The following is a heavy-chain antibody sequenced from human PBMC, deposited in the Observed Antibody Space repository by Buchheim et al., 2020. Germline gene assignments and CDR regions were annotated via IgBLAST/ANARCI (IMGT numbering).Heavy chain of an antibody. CDR2: INPSGDIT. J-gene: IGHJ5*02. CDR3: ARDIYGSGQT. CDR1: GYTFTSLS. Sequence: QVQLVQSGAEVKRPGASVKVSCKTSGYTFTSLSMHWVRQAPGQGLEWMGIINPSGDITSYAQKYQGRVSMTREPSTSKVYMELSSLRSDDTAVYYCARDIYGSGQTWGQGTL. V-gene: IGHV1-46*03. D-gene: IGHD3-10*01.